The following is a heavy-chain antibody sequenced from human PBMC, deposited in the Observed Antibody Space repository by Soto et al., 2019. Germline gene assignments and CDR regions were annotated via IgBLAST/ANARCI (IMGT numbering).Heavy chain of an antibody. V-gene: IGHV1-69*13. CDR2: IIPIFGTA. D-gene: IGHD3-22*01. CDR3: ARHYYDSSGYHADNWFDP. CDR1: GGTFSSYA. J-gene: IGHJ5*02. Sequence: SVKVSCKASGGTFSSYAISWVRQAPGQGLEWMGGIIPIFGTANYAQKFQGRVTITADESTSTAYMELSSLRSEDTAVYYCARHYYDSSGYHADNWFDPWGQGTLVTVSS.